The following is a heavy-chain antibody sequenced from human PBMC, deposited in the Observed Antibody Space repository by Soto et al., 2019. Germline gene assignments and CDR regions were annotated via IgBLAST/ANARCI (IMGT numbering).Heavy chain of an antibody. J-gene: IGHJ6*03. Sequence: PSETLSLTCTVSGGSISSSSYYWGWIRQPPGKGLEWIGSIYYSGSTYYNPSLKSRVTISVDTSKNQFSLKLSSVTAADTAVYYCARLAGAWRYDFWSGYNYYYMDVWGKGTTVTVSS. CDR2: IYYSGST. CDR3: ARLAGAWRYDFWSGYNYYYMDV. CDR1: GGSISSSSYY. V-gene: IGHV4-39*01. D-gene: IGHD3-3*01.